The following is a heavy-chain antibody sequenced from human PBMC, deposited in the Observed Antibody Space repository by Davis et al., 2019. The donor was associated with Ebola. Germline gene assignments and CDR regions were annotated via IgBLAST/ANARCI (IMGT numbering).Heavy chain of an antibody. CDR3: ARDYIEMATNRAEYYYYGMDV. Sequence: MPSETLSLTCTVSGGSISSYYWSWIRQPPGKGLEWIGYIYYSGSTNYNPSLKSRVTISVDTSKNQFSLKLSSVTAADTAVYYCARDYIEMATNRAEYYYYGMDVWGQGTTVTVSS. D-gene: IGHD5-24*01. V-gene: IGHV4-59*01. CDR1: GGSISSYY. J-gene: IGHJ6*02. CDR2: IYYSGST.